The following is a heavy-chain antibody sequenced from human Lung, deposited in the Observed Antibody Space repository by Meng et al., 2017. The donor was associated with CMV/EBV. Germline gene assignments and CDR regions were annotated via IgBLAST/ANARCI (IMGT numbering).Heavy chain of an antibody. V-gene: IGHV4-38-2*02. Sequence: SXTLSLXCSVSGYSIGSGYFWGWIRQPPGKGLEWAGSIYHSGSTYHNPSLKSRVTISADSPRNQFSLKLISVTAADTAAYYCARMGARGGNSLIDYWGQGXLVTVSS. CDR1: GYSIGSGYF. D-gene: IGHD4-23*01. CDR3: ARMGARGGNSLIDY. CDR2: IYHSGST. J-gene: IGHJ4*02.